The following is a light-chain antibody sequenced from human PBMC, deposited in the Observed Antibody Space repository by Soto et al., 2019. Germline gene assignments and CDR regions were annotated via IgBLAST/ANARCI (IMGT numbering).Light chain of an antibody. Sequence: VLTQSPGTLSLSPGERATLSCRASQSVSSSFLAWYQQKPGQAPRLLIHAASTGATGIPARFRGSGSGTDFTLTISSLEPEDSAVYYCQEYNNWPLLTFGQGTRLEIK. CDR3: QEYNNWPLLT. CDR1: QSVSSSF. CDR2: AAS. V-gene: IGKV3D-20*02. J-gene: IGKJ5*01.